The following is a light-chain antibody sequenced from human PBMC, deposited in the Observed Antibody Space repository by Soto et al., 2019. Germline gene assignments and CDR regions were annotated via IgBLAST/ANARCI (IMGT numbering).Light chain of an antibody. CDR3: QQRTNWLT. Sequence: EIVLTQSPATLSLSPGERATLSCRASQSVSSSLAWYQQKPGQAPRLLIYDASNRATGIPARFSGSGSGTDFTLTISSLEPEDSAVYYCQQRTNWLTFGPGTKVDIK. CDR1: QSVSSS. J-gene: IGKJ3*01. V-gene: IGKV3-11*01. CDR2: DAS.